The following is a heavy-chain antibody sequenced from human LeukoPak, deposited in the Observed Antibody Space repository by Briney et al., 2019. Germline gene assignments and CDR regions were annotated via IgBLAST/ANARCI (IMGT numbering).Heavy chain of an antibody. CDR2: IYYSGST. J-gene: IGHJ5*02. V-gene: IGHV4-39*07. CDR3: ARVPWREVRP. Sequence: PGGSLRLSCAASGFTFSSYAMSWVRQAPGKGLEWIGSIYYSGSTYYNPSLKSRVTISVDTSKNQFSLKLSSVTAADTAVYYCARVPWREVRPWGQGTLVTVSS. D-gene: IGHD2-2*01. CDR1: GFTFSSYA.